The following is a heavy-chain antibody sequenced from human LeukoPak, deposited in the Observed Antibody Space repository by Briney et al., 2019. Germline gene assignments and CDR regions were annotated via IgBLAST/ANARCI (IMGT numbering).Heavy chain of an antibody. J-gene: IGHJ3*02. CDR2: INPNSGGT. CDR1: GYTFTGYY. Sequence: ASVKVSCKASGYTFTGYYMHWVRQAPGQGLEWMGWINPNSGGTNYAQKFEGRVTMSRDTSISTASMELSRLRSDDTAVYYCARDHEYSSSWFSDAFDIWGQGTMVTVSS. V-gene: IGHV1-2*02. D-gene: IGHD6-13*01. CDR3: ARDHEYSSSWFSDAFDI.